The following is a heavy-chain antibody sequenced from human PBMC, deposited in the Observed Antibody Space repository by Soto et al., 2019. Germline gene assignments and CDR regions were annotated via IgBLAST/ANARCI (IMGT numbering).Heavy chain of an antibody. D-gene: IGHD3-22*01. J-gene: IGHJ4*02. CDR1: GFTFSGSA. CDR3: HCYDSSVGGLDY. V-gene: IGHV3-73*01. Sequence: EVQLVESGGGLVQPGGSLKLSCAASGFTFSGSAMHWVRQASGKGLEWVGRIRSKLNDYATVYAASVKGRFTISRDDSKNTAYLQMDSLKTEDTAVYYCHCYDSSVGGLDYWGQGTLVTVSS. CDR2: IRSKLNDYAT.